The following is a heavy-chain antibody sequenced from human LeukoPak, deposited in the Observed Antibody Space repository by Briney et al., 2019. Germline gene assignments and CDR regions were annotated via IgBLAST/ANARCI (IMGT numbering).Heavy chain of an antibody. Sequence: GESLKISCKGSGYSFTSYWIGWVRQMPGKGLEWMGVIYPGDADTRYSPSFEGQVTISADKSISTAYTPWISLTAWDTAMYYCARHGVATIPYFDYWGKGTLVTVSS. V-gene: IGHV5-51*01. CDR1: GYSFTSYW. CDR3: ARHGVATIPYFDY. D-gene: IGHD5-12*01. CDR2: IYPGDADT. J-gene: IGHJ4*02.